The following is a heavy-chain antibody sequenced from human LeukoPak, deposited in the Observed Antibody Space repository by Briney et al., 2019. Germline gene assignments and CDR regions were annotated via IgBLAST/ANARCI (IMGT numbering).Heavy chain of an antibody. V-gene: IGHV1-18*01. Sequence: ASVKVSCKASGYTFTQYGVSWVRQAPGQGLEWTGWISAYNGDIKYAQRGKGRVTMTTDTSTSTVYMELRSLRSDDTAVYYCAIVSGSDAFDICGQGTMVTVSS. J-gene: IGHJ3*02. CDR1: GYTFTQYG. CDR2: ISAYNGDI. CDR3: AIVSGSDAFDI.